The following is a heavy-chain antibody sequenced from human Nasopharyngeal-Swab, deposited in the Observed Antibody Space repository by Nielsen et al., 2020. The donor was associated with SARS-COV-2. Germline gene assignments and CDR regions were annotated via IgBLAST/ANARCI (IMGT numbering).Heavy chain of an antibody. D-gene: IGHD2-8*01. V-gene: IGHV4-59*01. CDR2: VFYTGST. Sequence: GSLRLSCTVSGGSISTYYWTWIRQSPGKGLEWIGYVFYTGSTFYNPSLKSRVAISVDTSNNQFSLKLTSVTAADTAVYFCARGGLLYPRFSDYWGQGTLTTVSS. CDR3: ARGGLLYPRFSDY. CDR1: GGSISTYY. J-gene: IGHJ4*02.